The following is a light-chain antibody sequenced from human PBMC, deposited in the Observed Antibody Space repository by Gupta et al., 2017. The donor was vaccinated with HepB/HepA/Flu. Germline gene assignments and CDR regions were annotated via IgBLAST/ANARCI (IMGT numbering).Light chain of an antibody. CDR2: GVS. CDR3: QQNGSLPRT. J-gene: IGKJ1*01. V-gene: IGKV3-20*01. Sequence: EIVLTQSPGTLSLSPGERATLSCRAIQSVRSSSLAWYQQKPGQAPRLLIYGVSTRATGIPDRFSGSGSGTDFTLTISRLDPEDFAVYYCQQNGSLPRTFGQGTKVEVK. CDR1: QSVRSSS.